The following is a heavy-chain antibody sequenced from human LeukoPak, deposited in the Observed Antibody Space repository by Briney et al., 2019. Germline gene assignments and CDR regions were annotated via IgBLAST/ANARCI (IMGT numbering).Heavy chain of an antibody. CDR1: GYTFTGYY. CDR2: INPNSGGT. Sequence: GASVKVSCKASGYTFTGYYMHWVRQAPGQGLEWMGWINPNSGGTNYAQKFQGRVTMTRDTSISTAYMELSRLRSDDTAVYYCAKETGIVVVVAATLVDYWGQGTLVTVSS. J-gene: IGHJ4*02. V-gene: IGHV1-2*02. D-gene: IGHD2-15*01. CDR3: AKETGIVVVVAATLVDY.